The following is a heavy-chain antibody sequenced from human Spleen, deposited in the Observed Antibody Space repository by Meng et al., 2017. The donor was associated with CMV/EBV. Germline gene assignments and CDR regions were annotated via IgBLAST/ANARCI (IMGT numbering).Heavy chain of an antibody. CDR2: IYYSGST. Sequence: SETLSLTCTVSGGSISSGDYYWSWIRQPPGKGLEWIGYIYYSGSTYYNPSLKSRVTISVDTSKNQFSLKLSSVTAADTAVYYCARVSRRDVYYYDSSGYSTFDYWGQGTLVTVSS. D-gene: IGHD3-22*01. CDR3: ARVSRRDVYYYDSSGYSTFDY. V-gene: IGHV4-30-4*08. CDR1: GGSISSGDYY. J-gene: IGHJ4*02.